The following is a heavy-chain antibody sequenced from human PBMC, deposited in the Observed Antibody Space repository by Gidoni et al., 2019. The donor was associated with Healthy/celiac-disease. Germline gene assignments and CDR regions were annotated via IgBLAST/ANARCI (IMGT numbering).Heavy chain of an antibody. Sequence: QVQLQQWGAGLLKPSETLSLTSAVDGGSLSGYYWSWIRKPPGKGLEWIGEINHSGSTNYNPSLKSRVTISVDTSKNQFSLKLSSVTAADTAVYYCARGGRTVGYCSSTSCSRPYYYYGMDVWGQGTTVTVSS. D-gene: IGHD2-2*01. CDR2: INHSGST. CDR3: ARGGRTVGYCSSTSCSRPYYYYGMDV. CDR1: GGSLSGYY. J-gene: IGHJ6*02. V-gene: IGHV4-34*01.